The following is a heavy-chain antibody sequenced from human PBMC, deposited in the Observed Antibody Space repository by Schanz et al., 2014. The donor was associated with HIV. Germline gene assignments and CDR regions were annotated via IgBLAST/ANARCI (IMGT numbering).Heavy chain of an antibody. CDR3: AQEEVPNDC. V-gene: IGHV3-33*03. J-gene: IGHJ4*02. Sequence: QVQLVESGGGVVQPGRSLRLSCAASGFTFSSYGMHWVRQAPGKGLEWVSSINYDSTYKYYADSVRGRFTISRDNSKNTVYLHMSSLRVEDTAVYYCAQEEVPNDCWGQGTLVTVSS. CDR1: GFTFSSYG. CDR2: INYDSTYK.